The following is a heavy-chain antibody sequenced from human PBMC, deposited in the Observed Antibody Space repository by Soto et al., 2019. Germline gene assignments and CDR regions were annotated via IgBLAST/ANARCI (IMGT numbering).Heavy chain of an antibody. D-gene: IGHD2-15*01. V-gene: IGHV1-69*12. CDR3: ARGGVYCSGGSCHGYYYGMDV. Sequence: QVQLVQSGAAVKKPGSSVKVSCKASGGTFSSYAISWVRQAPGQGLEWMGGIIPIFGTANYAQKFQGRVTITADESTSTAYMKLSSLRSEDTAVYYCARGGVYCSGGSCHGYYYGMDVWGQGTTVTVSS. J-gene: IGHJ6*02. CDR1: GGTFSSYA. CDR2: IIPIFGTA.